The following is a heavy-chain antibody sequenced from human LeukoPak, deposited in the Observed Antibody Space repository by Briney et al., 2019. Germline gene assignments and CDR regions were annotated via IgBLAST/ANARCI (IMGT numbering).Heavy chain of an antibody. Sequence: GASVKVSCKASGYTFTSYYMHWVRQAPGQRLEWMGWINAGNGNTKYSQKFQGRVTITRDTSASTAYMELSSLRSEDTAVYYCARVDSSSWYPYFQHWGQGTLVTVSS. V-gene: IGHV1-3*01. CDR2: INAGNGNT. D-gene: IGHD6-13*01. CDR3: ARVDSSSWYPYFQH. CDR1: GYTFTSYY. J-gene: IGHJ1*01.